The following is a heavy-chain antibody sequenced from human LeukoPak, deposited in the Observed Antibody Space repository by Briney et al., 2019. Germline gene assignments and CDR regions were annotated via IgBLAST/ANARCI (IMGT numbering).Heavy chain of an antibody. CDR2: VSYEGTIT. Sequence: GGSLRLSCAASGFAFSNFAMHWVRQAPGKGLEWMAVVSYEGTITYYSDSAKGRFTISRDNSDNVIFLQMNNLTTEDTAAYYCASDYPRYYFYMDVWGKGTTVTVSS. CDR3: ASDYPRYYFYMDV. J-gene: IGHJ6*03. CDR1: GFAFSNFA. V-gene: IGHV3-30*14.